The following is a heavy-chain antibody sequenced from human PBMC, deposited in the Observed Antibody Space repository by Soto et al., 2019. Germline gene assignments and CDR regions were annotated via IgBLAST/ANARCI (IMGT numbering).Heavy chain of an antibody. CDR2: ISDYNGNA. V-gene: IGHV1-18*01. CDR3: ARAPGSYFYDFDS. D-gene: IGHD3-10*01. CDR1: GYTFTNYL. Sequence: QVQLVQSGAEVKKPGASVKVSCKASGYTFTNYLINWVRQAPGQGLEWMGRISDYNGNADYSQKLQDRVTMTTDTSTNTAYMELRSLTSDDTAVYYCARAPGSYFYDFDSGGQGTQFTVSS. J-gene: IGHJ4*02.